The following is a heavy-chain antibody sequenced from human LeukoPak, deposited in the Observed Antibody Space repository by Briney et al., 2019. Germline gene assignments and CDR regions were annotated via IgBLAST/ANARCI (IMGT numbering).Heavy chain of an antibody. CDR3: ARNIYDILTGPLDY. CDR1: GGSFSGYY. Sequence: ETLSLTCAVYGGSFSGYYWSWIRQPPGKGLEWIGEINHSGSTNYNPSLKSRVTISVDTSKNQFSLKLSSVTAADTAVYYCARNIYDILTGPLDYWGQGTLVTVSS. J-gene: IGHJ4*02. D-gene: IGHD3-9*01. V-gene: IGHV4-34*01. CDR2: INHSGST.